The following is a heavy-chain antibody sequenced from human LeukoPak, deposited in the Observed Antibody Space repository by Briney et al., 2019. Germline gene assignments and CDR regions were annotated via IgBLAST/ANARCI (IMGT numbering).Heavy chain of an antibody. J-gene: IGHJ4*02. CDR3: ARGSAEFGDPSDY. CDR2: ISSSSSYI. Sequence: PGGSLRLSCAASGFTFSSYCMNWVRQAPGKGLEWVSSISSSSSYIYYADSVKGRFTISRDNAKNSLYLQMNSLRAEDTAVYYCARGSAEFGDPSDYWGQGTLVTVSS. V-gene: IGHV3-21*01. D-gene: IGHD3-3*01. CDR1: GFTFSSYC.